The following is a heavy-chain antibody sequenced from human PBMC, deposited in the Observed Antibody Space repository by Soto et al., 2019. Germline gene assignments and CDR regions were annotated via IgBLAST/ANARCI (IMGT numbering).Heavy chain of an antibody. V-gene: IGHV4-34*01. D-gene: IGHD2-15*01. CDR2: INHSGST. Sequence: SETLSLTCAVYGGSFSGYYWSWIRQPPGKGLELIGEINHSGSTNYNPSLKSRVTISVDTSKNQFSLKLSSVTAADTAVYYCARRLCSGGSCDAFDIWGQGTMVTVSS. CDR3: ARRLCSGGSCDAFDI. J-gene: IGHJ3*02. CDR1: GGSFSGYY.